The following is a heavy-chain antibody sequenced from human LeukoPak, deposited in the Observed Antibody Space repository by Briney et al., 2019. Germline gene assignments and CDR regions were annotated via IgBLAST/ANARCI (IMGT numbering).Heavy chain of an antibody. D-gene: IGHD6-13*01. Sequence: KRPETPCLTCTVSGGATSSYYTSWIRQPPGKGLEWIGYIYYSGSTNYNPSLKSRVTISVDTSKNQFSLKLSSVTAADTAVYYCARDLYSRRPSRGAYDIWGPGTLWTVSS. CDR1: GGATSSYY. J-gene: IGHJ3*02. V-gene: IGHV4-59*01. CDR3: ARDLYSRRPSRGAYDI. CDR2: IYYSGST.